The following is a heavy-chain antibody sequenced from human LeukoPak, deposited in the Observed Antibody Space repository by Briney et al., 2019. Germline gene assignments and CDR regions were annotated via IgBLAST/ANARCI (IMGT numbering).Heavy chain of an antibody. CDR3: ASGGGWNDKFNY. Sequence: PSETLSLTCTVSGDSITRYYWSWIRQPPGKGLEWIAYIYHSGSTNHNPSLKSRVTMSVDTSKNQFSLSLNSVTAADTAVYYCASGGGWNDKFNYWGQGTLVTVSS. V-gene: IGHV4-59*01. CDR1: GDSITRYY. J-gene: IGHJ4*02. CDR2: IYHSGST. D-gene: IGHD1-1*01.